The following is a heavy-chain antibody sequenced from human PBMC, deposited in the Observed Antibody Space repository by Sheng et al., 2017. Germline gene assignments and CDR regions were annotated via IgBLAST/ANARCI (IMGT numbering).Heavy chain of an antibody. D-gene: IGHD5-12*01. J-gene: IGHJ4*02. CDR2: IWYDGSNK. Sequence: QVQLVESGGGVVQPGRSLRLSCAASGFTFSSYGMHWVRQAPGKGLEWVAVIWYDGSNKYYADSVKGRFTISRDNSKNTLYLQMNSLRAEDTAVYYCARGGYSGYDVTRPRLDYWGQGTLVTVSS. CDR1: GFTFSSYG. CDR3: ARGGYSGYDVTRPRLDY. V-gene: IGHV3-33*01.